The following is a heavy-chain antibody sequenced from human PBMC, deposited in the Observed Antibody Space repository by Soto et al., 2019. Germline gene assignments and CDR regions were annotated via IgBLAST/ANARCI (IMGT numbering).Heavy chain of an antibody. J-gene: IGHJ5*02. CDR2: IYPGDSDT. CDR1: GYSFTSYW. V-gene: IGHV5-51*01. Sequence: GESLKISCKGSGYSFTSYWIGWVRQMPGKGLEWMGIIYPGDSDTRYSPSFQGQVTISADKSISTAYLQWSSLKASDTAMYYCARSSLIAARRNWFDPWGQGTLVTVSS. CDR3: ARSSLIAARRNWFDP. D-gene: IGHD6-6*01.